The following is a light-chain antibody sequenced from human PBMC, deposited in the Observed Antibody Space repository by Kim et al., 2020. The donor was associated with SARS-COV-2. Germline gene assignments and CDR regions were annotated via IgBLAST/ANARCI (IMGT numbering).Light chain of an antibody. CDR3: SAWDNNLSAWV. CDR2: RNN. J-gene: IGLJ3*02. V-gene: IGLV10-54*01. CDR1: SNNVGDQG. Sequence: RQTATLTCTGNSNNVGDQGAAWLQQHQGHPPKLLSYRNNKRPSGISERFSASRSRNTASLTITGLHPEDEADYYCSAWDNNLSAWVFGGGTQLTVL.